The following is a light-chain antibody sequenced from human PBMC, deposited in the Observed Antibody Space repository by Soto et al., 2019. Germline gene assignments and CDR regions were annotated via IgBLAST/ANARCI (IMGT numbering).Light chain of an antibody. Sequence: EIVLTQSPGTLSLSPGERATLSCRASQSVSSSYLAWYQQKPGQAPRLLIYGASSRATGIPDRFSGSGSGTDFTLNISRLEPEAFAVYYCQQYGSSSFTFGPGTKVDIK. CDR3: QQYGSSSFT. V-gene: IGKV3-20*01. CDR2: GAS. CDR1: QSVSSSY. J-gene: IGKJ3*01.